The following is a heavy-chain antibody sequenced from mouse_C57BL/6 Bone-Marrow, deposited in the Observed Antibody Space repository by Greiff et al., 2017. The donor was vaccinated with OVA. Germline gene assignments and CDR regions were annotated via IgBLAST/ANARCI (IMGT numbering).Heavy chain of an antibody. D-gene: IGHD1-1*01. J-gene: IGHJ2*01. Sequence: QVQLQQSGPELVKPGASVKISCKASGYAFSSSWMNWVKQRPGKGLEWIGRIYPGDGDTNYNGKFKGKATLTAEKSSSTAYMQLSSLTSEDSAVYFCARSEGITTVVDYWGQGTTLTVSS. CDR2: IYPGDGDT. V-gene: IGHV1-82*01. CDR1: GYAFSSSW. CDR3: ARSEGITTVVDY.